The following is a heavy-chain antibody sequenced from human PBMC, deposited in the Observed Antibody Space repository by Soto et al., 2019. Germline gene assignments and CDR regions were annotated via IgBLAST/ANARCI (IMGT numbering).Heavy chain of an antibody. CDR2: ISGSGGSS. D-gene: IGHD3-3*02. Sequence: EVQLLESGGGLVQPGGSLRLSCAASGFTFSPYAMSWVRQAPGKGLEWVSAISGSGGSSYYAASVKGRFTISRDDSKNALYLQMNSLRAEDPAVYYCAKDGTFSSISLYYFDYWGLGTLVPVSS. CDR3: AKDGTFSSISLYYFDY. J-gene: IGHJ4*02. CDR1: GFTFSPYA. V-gene: IGHV3-23*01.